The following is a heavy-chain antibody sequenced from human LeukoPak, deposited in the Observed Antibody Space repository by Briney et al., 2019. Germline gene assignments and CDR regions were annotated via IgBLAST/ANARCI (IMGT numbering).Heavy chain of an antibody. CDR2: IWYDGSNK. V-gene: IGHV3-33*01. J-gene: IGHJ4*02. CDR3: ARDRAHYFDY. Sequence: TGGSLRLSCAASGFTFSSYGMHWVRQAPGKGLEGVAVIWYDGSNKYYADSVKGRFTISRDNSKNTLYLQMNSLRAEDTAVYYCARDRAHYFDYWGQGTLVTVSS. CDR1: GFTFSSYG.